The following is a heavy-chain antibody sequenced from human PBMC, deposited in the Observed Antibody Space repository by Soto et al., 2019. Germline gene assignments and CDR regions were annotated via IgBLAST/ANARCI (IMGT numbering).Heavy chain of an antibody. CDR2: ISYDGSNK. D-gene: IGHD5-18*01. CDR1: GFTFSSYA. J-gene: IGHJ6*02. CDR3: ASLYGYIPRMDV. Sequence: QVQLVESGGGVVQPGRSLRLSCAASGFTFSSYAMHWVRQAPGKGLEWVAVISYDGSNKYYADSVKGRFTISRDNSKNTLYQQMNSLRAEDTAVYYCASLYGYIPRMDVWGQGTTVTVSS. V-gene: IGHV3-30-3*01.